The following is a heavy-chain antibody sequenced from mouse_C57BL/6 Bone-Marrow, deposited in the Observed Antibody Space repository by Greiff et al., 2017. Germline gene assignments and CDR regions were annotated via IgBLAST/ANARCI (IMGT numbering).Heavy chain of an antibody. V-gene: IGHV1-82*01. D-gene: IGHD4-1*01. CDR3: ARSKLTGTWAY. CDR1: GYAFSSSW. Sequence: QVQLQQSGPELVKPGASVKISCKASGYAFSSSWMNWVKQRPGKGLEWIGRIYPGDGDTNYNGKFKGKATLTADKSSSTAYMQLSSLTSEDSAVYFCARSKLTGTWAYWGQGTLVTVSA. J-gene: IGHJ3*01. CDR2: IYPGDGDT.